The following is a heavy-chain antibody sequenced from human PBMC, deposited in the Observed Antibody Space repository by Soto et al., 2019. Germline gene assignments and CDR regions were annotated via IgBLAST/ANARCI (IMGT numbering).Heavy chain of an antibody. Sequence: QVQLVESGGGLVKPGASLRLSCAASGFTFSDYYMSWIRQAPGKGLEWVSYISSSGSTIYYADSVKGRFTISRDNAKNSLYLQMNSLRAEDTAVYYCAREPLTGTTYYYYYGMDVWGQGTTVTVSS. J-gene: IGHJ6*02. CDR3: AREPLTGTTYYYYYGMDV. D-gene: IGHD1-20*01. CDR2: ISSSGSTI. V-gene: IGHV3-11*01. CDR1: GFTFSDYY.